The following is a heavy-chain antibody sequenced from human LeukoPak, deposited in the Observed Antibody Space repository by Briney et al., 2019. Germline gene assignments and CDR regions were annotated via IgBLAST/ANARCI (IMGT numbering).Heavy chain of an antibody. CDR1: GFKFSIYS. CDR3: ARSVEGSFDY. Sequence: GGSLRLSCAASGFKFSIYSMNWVRQAPGKGLEWVSYITSDTKTIYCAGSVKGRFTISRDNAKNSVYLQMDSLRHEDTAVYYCARSVEGSFDYWGQGILVTVSS. V-gene: IGHV3-48*02. J-gene: IGHJ4*02. D-gene: IGHD3-3*01. CDR2: ITSDTKTI.